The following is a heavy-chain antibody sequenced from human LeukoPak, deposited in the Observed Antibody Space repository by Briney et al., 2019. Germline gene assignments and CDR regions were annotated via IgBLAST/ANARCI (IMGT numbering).Heavy chain of an antibody. CDR2: ISSSGSTI. V-gene: IGHV3-48*03. CDR1: GFTFSSYE. Sequence: PGGSLRLSCAASGFTFSSYEMNWVRQAPGKGLEWVSFISSSGSTIYYADSVKGRFIISRDNAKSSLYLQMNSLRAEDTAVYYCARDLERRGSYSVDYWGQGTLVTVSS. CDR3: ARDLERRGSYSVDY. D-gene: IGHD5-18*01. J-gene: IGHJ4*02.